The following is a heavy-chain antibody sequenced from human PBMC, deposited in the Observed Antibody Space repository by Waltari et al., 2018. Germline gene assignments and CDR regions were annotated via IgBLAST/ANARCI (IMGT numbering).Heavy chain of an antibody. J-gene: IGHJ5*02. Sequence: QVQLQESGPSLLQPSETLSLFCTFSGGSISGFYWSWVRQPPGKGLDWIGYIYYTGSTNFNPSLKSRVTMSVDTSKNQFSLKLSSVTAADTAFYYCARGGGGDWEWFDPWGQGTLVTVSS. CDR1: GGSISGFY. CDR3: ARGGGGDWEWFDP. V-gene: IGHV4-59*01. D-gene: IGHD2-21*02. CDR2: IYYTGST.